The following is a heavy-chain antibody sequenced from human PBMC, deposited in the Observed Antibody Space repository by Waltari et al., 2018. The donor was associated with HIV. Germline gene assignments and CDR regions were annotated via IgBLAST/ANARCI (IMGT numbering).Heavy chain of an antibody. V-gene: IGHV3-73*01. CDR1: GFTFSGSA. D-gene: IGHD3-3*01. CDR3: TGQGGIATFGVVVDV. J-gene: IGHJ6*02. CDR2: IRNKANSYAT. Sequence: EVQLVESGGGLVQPGGSLKLSCAASGFTFSGSALHGVRQASGKGLEWIGRIRNKANSYATAYAASVKGRFTVSRDDSKNTAFLQMSSLKIEDTAVYYCTGQGGIATFGVVVDVWGQGTTVIV.